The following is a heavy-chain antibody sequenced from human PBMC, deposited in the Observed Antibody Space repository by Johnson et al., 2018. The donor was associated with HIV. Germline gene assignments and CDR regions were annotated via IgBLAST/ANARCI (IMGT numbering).Heavy chain of an antibody. CDR1: GFTFKNYW. V-gene: IGHV3-74*03. CDR3: VRATCASPTCAGYVPVDV. Sequence: VKLVESGGGLIQPGGSLRLSCAASGFTFKNYWMQWVRQVPGKGLVWVSRINGPGDVATYADSVKGRFAVSRDNAKNTLYLQLNNMIADDTAVYYCVRATCASPTCAGYVPVDVWGQGTIVTVSS. CDR2: INGPGDVA. J-gene: IGHJ3*01. D-gene: IGHD3-10*02.